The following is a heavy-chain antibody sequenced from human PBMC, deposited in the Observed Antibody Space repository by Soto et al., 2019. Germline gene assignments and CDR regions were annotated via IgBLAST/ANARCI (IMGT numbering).Heavy chain of an antibody. V-gene: IGHV1-3*01. Sequence: ASVKVSCKASGYTFTSYAMHWARQAPGQRLEWMGWINAGNGNTKYSQKFQGRVTITRDTSASTAYMELSSLRSEDTAVYYCARLLCSSTSCYGAYYYYGMDVWGQGTTVTVSS. CDR1: GYTFTSYA. CDR2: INAGNGNT. CDR3: ARLLCSSTSCYGAYYYYGMDV. J-gene: IGHJ6*02. D-gene: IGHD2-2*01.